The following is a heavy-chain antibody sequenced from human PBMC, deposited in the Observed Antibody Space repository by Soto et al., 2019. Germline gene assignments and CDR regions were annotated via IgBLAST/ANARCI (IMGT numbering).Heavy chain of an antibody. CDR2: ISYDGSNK. J-gene: IGHJ6*02. CDR1: GFTFSSYA. Sequence: GGSLRLSCAASGFTFSSYAMHWVSQAPGKGLEWVAVISYDGSNKYYADSVKGRFTISRDNSKNTLYLQMNSLRAEDTAVYYCARDPYYYDSSGYRPSRYYYYGMDVWGQGTTVNVSS. V-gene: IGHV3-30-3*01. D-gene: IGHD3-22*01. CDR3: ARDPYYYDSSGYRPSRYYYYGMDV.